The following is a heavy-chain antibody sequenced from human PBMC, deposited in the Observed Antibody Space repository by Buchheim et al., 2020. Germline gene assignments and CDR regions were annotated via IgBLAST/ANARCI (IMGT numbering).Heavy chain of an antibody. CDR2: ISYDGSNK. V-gene: IGHV3-30*18. CDR3: AKDLFLVEMASYYYYYYGMDV. D-gene: IGHD5-24*01. J-gene: IGHJ6*02. Sequence: QVQLVGSGGGVVQPGRSLRLSCAASGFTFSSYGMHWVRQAPGKGLEWVAVISYDGSNKYYADSVKGRFTISRDNSKNTLYLQMNSLRAEDTAVYYCAKDLFLVEMASYYYYYYGMDVWGQGTT. CDR1: GFTFSSYG.